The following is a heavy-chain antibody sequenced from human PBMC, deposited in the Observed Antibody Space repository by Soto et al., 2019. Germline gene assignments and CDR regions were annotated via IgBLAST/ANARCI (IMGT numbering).Heavy chain of an antibody. Sequence: SGPTLVNHKQTLTQTCTFSGFSLSTRGVGVGWIRQPPGKALEWLAVIYWDDDKRYSPSLQSRLTITKDASKNQVVLTMTNMDPVDTATYYCARKNYGDYPTDYWGQGTLVTVSS. CDR2: IYWDDDK. V-gene: IGHV2-5*02. J-gene: IGHJ4*02. CDR3: ARKNYGDYPTDY. D-gene: IGHD4-17*01. CDR1: GFSLSTRGVG.